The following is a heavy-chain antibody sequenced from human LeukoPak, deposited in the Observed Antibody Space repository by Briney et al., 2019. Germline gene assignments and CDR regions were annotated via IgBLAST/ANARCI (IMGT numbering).Heavy chain of an antibody. D-gene: IGHD6-13*01. J-gene: IGHJ4*02. CDR3: ARGSAAGPLFDY. CDR2: IYYSAST. V-gene: IGHV4-59*01. CDR1: GGSIGTYY. Sequence: TSETLSLTCPVSGGSIGTYYWSWIRQAPGRGLEWIGYIYYSASTNYNASLKSRVTISVDTSKNQFSLKLTSVTAADTAVYYCARGSAAGPLFDYWGQGTLVTVSS.